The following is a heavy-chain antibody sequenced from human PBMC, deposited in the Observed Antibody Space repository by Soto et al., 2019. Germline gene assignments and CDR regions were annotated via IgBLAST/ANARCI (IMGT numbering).Heavy chain of an antibody. CDR2: VFHKGIT. CDR3: ARDAAAPGESDRFDQ. CDR1: GDSIKSNVW. Sequence: QVQLQESGPRQVSPSGTLSLICNVYGDSIKSNVWWSWVRQRPGKGLEWIGEVFHKGITNYNPSSPSRATMSVAKSRNQFSLLRTSLAAAATAKYYCARDAAAPGESDRFDQWAQGIMVAVSS. J-gene: IGHJ5*02. D-gene: IGHD6-25*01. V-gene: IGHV4-4*02.